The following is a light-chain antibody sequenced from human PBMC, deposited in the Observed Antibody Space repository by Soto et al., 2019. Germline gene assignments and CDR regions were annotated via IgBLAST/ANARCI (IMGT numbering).Light chain of an antibody. J-gene: IGLJ1*01. CDR3: SSYTSSSTLYV. CDR2: DVS. CDR1: SSDVGGYNY. Sequence: QSVLTQPASVSGSPGQSITISCTGTSSDVGGYNYVSWYQQHPGKAPKLMIYDVSNRPSGVSSRFSGSKSGNTASLTISGLQAEDEADYYCSSYTSSSTLYVFVTGTKVTVL. V-gene: IGLV2-14*01.